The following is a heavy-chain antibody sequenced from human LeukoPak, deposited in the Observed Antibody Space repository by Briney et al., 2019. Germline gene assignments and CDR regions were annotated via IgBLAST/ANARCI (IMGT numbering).Heavy chain of an antibody. CDR3: AKDFSRGVLPTLFDY. J-gene: IGHJ4*02. D-gene: IGHD3-22*01. CDR1: GFTVTTNY. CDR2: IYSGGYT. Sequence: GGSLRLSCAASGFTVTTNYMTWVRQAPGKGLEWVSIIYSGGYTDYADSVKGRFTISRDNSKNTLYLQMNSLRAEDTAVYYCAKDFSRGVLPTLFDYWGQGTLVTVSS. V-gene: IGHV3-66*01.